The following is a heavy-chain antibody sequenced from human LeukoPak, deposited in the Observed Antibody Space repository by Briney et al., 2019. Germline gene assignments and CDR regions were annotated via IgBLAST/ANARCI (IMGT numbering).Heavy chain of an antibody. D-gene: IGHD3-22*01. CDR3: ASTYYYDSSGYNFDY. Sequence: TLSLTCTVSGGSISSSSYYWGWILQPPGKGLEWIVSIYYSGSTYYNPSLKSRVTISVDTSKNQFSLKLSSVTAADTAVYYCASTYYYDSSGYNFDYWGQGTLVTVSS. V-gene: IGHV4-39*07. J-gene: IGHJ4*02. CDR1: GGSISSSSYY. CDR2: IYYSGST.